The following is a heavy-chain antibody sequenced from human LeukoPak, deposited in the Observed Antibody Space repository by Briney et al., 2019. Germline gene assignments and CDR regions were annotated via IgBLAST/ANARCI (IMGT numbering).Heavy chain of an antibody. J-gene: IGHJ4*02. D-gene: IGHD1-14*01. Sequence: SETLSLTCTVSGASVYSGNHYWTWIRHFPGKGLEWMGNVYYTGSTNYNPSLKSRLSFSLDTSTNQFFLNLTSVTAGDTAVYHRAREDTGGTFDYWGQGSLVTVSS. CDR1: GASVYSGNHY. V-gene: IGHV4-31*03. CDR3: AREDTGGTFDY. CDR2: VYYTGST.